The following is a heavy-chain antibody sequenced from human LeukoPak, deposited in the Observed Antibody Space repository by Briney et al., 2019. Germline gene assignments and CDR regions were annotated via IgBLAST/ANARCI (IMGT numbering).Heavy chain of an antibody. CDR1: GFTFRSYT. Sequence: PGGSLRLSCAASGFTFRSYTMNWVRQAPGKGLEWVSSITITSNYIFYTDSVRGRFTISRDNAQNSLYLQMNSLRAEDTAVYYCAREFGAVAGTYYWGQGTLVTVSS. V-gene: IGHV3-21*01. J-gene: IGHJ4*02. D-gene: IGHD6-19*01. CDR2: ITITSNYI. CDR3: AREFGAVAGTYY.